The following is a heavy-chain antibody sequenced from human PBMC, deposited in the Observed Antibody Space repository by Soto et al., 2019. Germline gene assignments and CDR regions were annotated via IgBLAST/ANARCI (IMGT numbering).Heavy chain of an antibody. D-gene: IGHD4-17*01. Sequence: SETLSLTCTVSGGSVSSGSYYWSWIRQPPGKGLEWIGYIYYSGSTNYNPSLKSRVTTSVDTSKNQFSLKLSSVTAADTAVYYCARDLGPTHDYGFDYWGQGTLVTVSS. CDR1: GGSVSSGSYY. J-gene: IGHJ4*02. V-gene: IGHV4-61*01. CDR3: ARDLGPTHDYGFDY. CDR2: IYYSGST.